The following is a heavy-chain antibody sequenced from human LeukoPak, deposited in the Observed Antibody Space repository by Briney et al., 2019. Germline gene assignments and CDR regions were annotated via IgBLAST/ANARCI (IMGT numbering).Heavy chain of an antibody. D-gene: IGHD1-26*01. CDR1: AVTVSNNY. CDR3: ARDPGGGPTHGY. J-gene: IGHJ4*02. Sequence: PGGSLRLSCAPSAVTVSNNYISWVRQAPGKGLEWVSVMYSTGITQYGDSVRGRFTISRDNSKNTVYLQMNSLKPEGTAVYYCARDPGGGPTHGYWGQGTLVTVSS. CDR2: MYSTGIT. V-gene: IGHV3-66*03.